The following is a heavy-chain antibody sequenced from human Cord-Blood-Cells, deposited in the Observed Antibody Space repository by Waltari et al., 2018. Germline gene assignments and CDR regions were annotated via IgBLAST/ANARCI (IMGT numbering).Heavy chain of an antibody. CDR2: IWYDGSNK. Sequence: QVQLVESGGGVVQPGRSLRLSCAAAGFTFSSYGMHWVRPAPAQGLEWVAVIWYDGSNKYYADSVKGRFTISRDNSKNTLYLQMNSLRAEDTAVYYCARDLIYYDSSGYYPTFGYWGQGTLVTVSS. V-gene: IGHV3-33*01. CDR3: ARDLIYYDSSGYYPTFGY. CDR1: GFTFSSYG. D-gene: IGHD3-22*01. J-gene: IGHJ4*02.